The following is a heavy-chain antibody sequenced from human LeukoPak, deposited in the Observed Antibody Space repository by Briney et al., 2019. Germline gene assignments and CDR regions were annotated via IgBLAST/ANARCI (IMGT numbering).Heavy chain of an antibody. Sequence: GASVKASCKASGYTFTGYYMHWVRQAPGQGLEWMGWINPDSGGTNYAQKFQGRVTMTRDTSISTAYMELSRLRSDDSAVYYCARVGHYDSSVYADDVFDFWGQGTMVTVSS. CDR3: ARVGHYDSSVYADDVFDF. CDR1: GYTFTGYY. D-gene: IGHD3-22*01. CDR2: INPDSGGT. J-gene: IGHJ3*01. V-gene: IGHV1-2*02.